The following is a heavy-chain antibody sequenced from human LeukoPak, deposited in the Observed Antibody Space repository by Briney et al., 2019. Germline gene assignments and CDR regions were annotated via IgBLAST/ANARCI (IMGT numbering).Heavy chain of an antibody. Sequence: PSETLSLTCAVYGGSFSGYYWSWIRQPPGKGLEWIGEINHSGSTNYNPSLKSRVTISVDTSKNQFSLKLSSVTAADTAVYYCARLTGDTAMVDYWGQGTLVTVSS. V-gene: IGHV4-34*01. CDR2: INHSGST. CDR1: GGSFSGYY. CDR3: ARLTGDTAMVDY. J-gene: IGHJ4*02. D-gene: IGHD5-18*01.